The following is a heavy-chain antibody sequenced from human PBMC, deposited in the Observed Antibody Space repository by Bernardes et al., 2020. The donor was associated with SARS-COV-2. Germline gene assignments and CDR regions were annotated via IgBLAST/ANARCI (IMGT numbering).Heavy chain of an antibody. J-gene: IGHJ6*02. V-gene: IGHV3-23*01. CDR1: GFTFSKNA. Sequence: GGSLRLSCVASGFTFSKNAMTWVRQVPGKGLEWFSAISAIGGSTYYAESVKGRFTISRDNSRNTLYLEMNSLRAEDTAVYYCSKNAKYSSSSMEVWGQGTTVTVS. CDR2: ISAIGGST. CDR3: SKNAKYSSSSMEV. D-gene: IGHD6-6*01.